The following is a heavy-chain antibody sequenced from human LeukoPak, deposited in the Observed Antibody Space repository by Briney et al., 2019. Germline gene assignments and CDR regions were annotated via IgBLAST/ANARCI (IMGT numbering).Heavy chain of an antibody. CDR2: IYYSGST. J-gene: IGHJ4*02. V-gene: IGHV4-59*08. CDR3: ARRYSGYDSDY. CDR1: GGSISSYY. Sequence: SETLSLTCTVSGGSISSYYWSWIRQPPGKGLEWIGYIYYSGSTNYNPSLKSRVTISVDTSKNQFSLKLSSVTAADTAVYYCARRYSGYDSDYWGQGTLVTVSS. D-gene: IGHD5-12*01.